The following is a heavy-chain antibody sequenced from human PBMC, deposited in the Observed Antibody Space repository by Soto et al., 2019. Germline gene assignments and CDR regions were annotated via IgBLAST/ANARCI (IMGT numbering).Heavy chain of an antibody. D-gene: IGHD2-2*02. V-gene: IGHV1-2*02. J-gene: IGHJ6*02. Sequence: GPSVKVSCKASGYTFTDYYIYWLRQAPGHGLEWMGWINPNSGATNYAHNFQGRVTMTRDTSIRAAYMELSRLSSDDTPVYYCAKDQAGYMVYGMDVCGQGTRVTVSS. CDR3: AKDQAGYMVYGMDV. CDR2: INPNSGAT. CDR1: GYTFTDYY.